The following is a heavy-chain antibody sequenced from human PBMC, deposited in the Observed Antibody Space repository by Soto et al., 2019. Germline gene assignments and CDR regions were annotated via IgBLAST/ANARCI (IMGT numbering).Heavy chain of an antibody. J-gene: IGHJ4*02. CDR2: IYYRGNT. Sequence: SVTMSLTCTESGGSICNHYWCWIRQPPGKGLEWIGYIYYRGNTGYNPSLKSRVTISLDTPKNQFSLKLSSVTAADTAVYYCARQDTSGYAFDYWGQGTLVT. D-gene: IGHD3-22*01. CDR1: GGSICNHY. V-gene: IGHV4-59*08. CDR3: ARQDTSGYAFDY.